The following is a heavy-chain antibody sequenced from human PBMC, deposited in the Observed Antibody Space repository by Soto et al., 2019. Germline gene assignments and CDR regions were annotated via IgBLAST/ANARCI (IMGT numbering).Heavy chain of an antibody. J-gene: IGHJ6*02. CDR3: ASSNIVAAPYGMDV. CDR2: INAGNGNT. V-gene: IGHV1-3*01. D-gene: IGHD6-13*01. CDR1: GFTFTSSA. Sequence: ASVKVSCQASGFTFTSSAMHWVRQAPGQRLEWMGWINAGNGNTKYSQKFQGRVTITRDTSAITAYMELSSLRSEDTAVYYCASSNIVAAPYGMDVWGQGTTVTVSS.